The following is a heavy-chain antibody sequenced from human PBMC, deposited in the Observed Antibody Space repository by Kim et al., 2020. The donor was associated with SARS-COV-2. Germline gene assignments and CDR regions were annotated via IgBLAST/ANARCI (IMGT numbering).Heavy chain of an antibody. Sequence: SETLSLTCAVYGGSFSGYYWSWIRQPPGKGLEWIGEINHSGSTNYNPSLKSRVTISVDTSKNQFSLKLSSVTAADTAVYYCARGRHTTMIVPPGAFDIWG. CDR2: INHSGST. CDR1: GGSFSGYY. V-gene: IGHV4-34*01. J-gene: IGHJ3*02. D-gene: IGHD3-22*01. CDR3: ARGRHTTMIVPPGAFDI.